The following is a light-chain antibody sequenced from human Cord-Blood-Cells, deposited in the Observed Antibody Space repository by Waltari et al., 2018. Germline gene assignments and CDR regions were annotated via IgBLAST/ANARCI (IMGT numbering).Light chain of an antibody. CDR1: QSIISY. V-gene: IGKV1-39*01. J-gene: IGKJ3*01. CDR2: AAS. Sequence: DIQMTQSPSSLSSAIGDRLPITCRASQSIISYLNCYQQKPGKAPKLLNYAASSLQSGVPSRFSGSGFGTDFPPTIRSLQPEDCGTYYCQPSYSTPFPFGPGTKVDIK. CDR3: QPSYSTPFP.